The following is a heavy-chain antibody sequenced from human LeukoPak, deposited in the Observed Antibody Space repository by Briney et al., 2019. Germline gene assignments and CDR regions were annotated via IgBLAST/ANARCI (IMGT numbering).Heavy chain of an antibody. D-gene: IGHD3-22*01. Sequence: KPSETLSLTCTVSGGSISSSSYYWGWIRQPPGKGLEWIGSIYYSGSTYYNPSLKSRVTISVDTSKNQFSLKLSSVTAADTAVYYCARGAYYDSSGYYYRDYYYYMDVWGKGTTVTVSS. V-gene: IGHV4-39*07. CDR2: IYYSGST. CDR1: GGSISSSSYY. J-gene: IGHJ6*03. CDR3: ARGAYYDSSGYYYRDYYYYMDV.